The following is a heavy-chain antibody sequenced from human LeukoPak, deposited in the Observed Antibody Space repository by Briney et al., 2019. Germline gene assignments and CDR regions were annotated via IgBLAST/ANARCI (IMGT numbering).Heavy chain of an antibody. D-gene: IGHD5-18*01. J-gene: IGHJ4*02. CDR3: AKTREGGYSYGYDADY. CDR1: GFTFSGYG. Sequence: GGSLRLSCAASGFTFSGYGMHWVRQAPGKGLEWVAVISYDGSNKYYADSVKGRFTISRDNSKNTLYLQMNSLRAEDTAVYYCAKTREGGYSYGYDADYWGQGTLVTVSS. CDR2: ISYDGSNK. V-gene: IGHV3-30*18.